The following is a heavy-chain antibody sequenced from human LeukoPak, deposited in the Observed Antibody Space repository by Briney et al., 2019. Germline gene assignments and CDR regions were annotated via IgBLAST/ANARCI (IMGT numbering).Heavy chain of an antibody. CDR2: ISGDGGST. CDR3: AKDGPSFTYYDILTGYLLPYYGMDV. V-gene: IGHV3-43*02. J-gene: IGHJ6*02. D-gene: IGHD3-9*01. Sequence: GGSLRLSCAASGFTFDDYAMHWVRQAPGKGLEWVSLISGDGGSTYYADSVKGRFTISRDNSKNSLYLQMNSLRTEDTALYYCAKDGPSFTYYDILTGYLLPYYGMDVWGQGTTVTVSS. CDR1: GFTFDDYA.